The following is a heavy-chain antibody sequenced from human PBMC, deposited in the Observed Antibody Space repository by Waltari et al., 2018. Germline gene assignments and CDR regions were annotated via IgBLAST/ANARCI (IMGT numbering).Heavy chain of an antibody. V-gene: IGHV4-4*07. CDR2: IYTSGST. CDR3: ARSDPNLYCSSTSCYYFDY. D-gene: IGHD2-2*01. Sequence: QVQLQESGPGLVKPSETLSLTCTVSGGSISSYYWSWIRQPDGKGLEWIGRIYTSGSTNYNPSLKSRVTMSVDTSKNQFSLKLSSVTAADTAVYYCARSDPNLYCSSTSCYYFDYWGQGTLVTVSS. CDR1: GGSISSYY. J-gene: IGHJ4*02.